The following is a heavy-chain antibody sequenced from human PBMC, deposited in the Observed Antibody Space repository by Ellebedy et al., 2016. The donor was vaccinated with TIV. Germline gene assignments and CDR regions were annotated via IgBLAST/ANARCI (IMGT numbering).Heavy chain of an antibody. CDR1: GASISGYY. CDR3: ARRGGSYPPGYYYIDV. D-gene: IGHD1-26*01. J-gene: IGHJ6*03. CDR2: IFYSGST. Sequence: MPSETLSLTCTVSGASISGYYYTWIRQPPGRGLEWIGYIFYSGSTNYNPSLKSRVTISADTSKNQFSLELSSVTAADTAVYYCARRGGSYPPGYYYIDVWGKGTTVTVSS. V-gene: IGHV4-59*08.